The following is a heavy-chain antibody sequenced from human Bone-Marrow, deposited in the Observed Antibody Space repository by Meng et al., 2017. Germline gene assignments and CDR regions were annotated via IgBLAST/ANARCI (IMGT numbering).Heavy chain of an antibody. D-gene: IGHD6-13*01. CDR1: GFKLSSYW. V-gene: IGHV3-74*01. CDR2: INIDGSST. J-gene: IGHJ4*02. Sequence: DVELVESGGGLVQPGGSLRLSCVASGFKLSSYWMHWVRQAPGKGLVWVSRINIDGSSTIYADSVEGRFTISRDNAKNTLYLQMNSLRVDDTAVYYCAQLGTTDYWGQGALVTVSS. CDR3: AQLGTTDY.